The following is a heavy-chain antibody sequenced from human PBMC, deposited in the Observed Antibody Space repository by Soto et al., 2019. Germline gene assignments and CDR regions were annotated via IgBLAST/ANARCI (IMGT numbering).Heavy chain of an antibody. CDR2: ISYDGSNK. Sequence: VQLLESGGGLVQPGGSLRLSCAASGFTFSSYAMSWVRQAPGKGLEWVAVISYDGSNKYYADSAKGRFTISRDNSKNTLYLQMNSLRAEDTAVYYCARVLSGYETYYFDYWGQGTLVTVSS. V-gene: IGHV3-30-3*01. CDR3: ARVLSGYETYYFDY. D-gene: IGHD5-12*01. J-gene: IGHJ4*02. CDR1: GFTFSSYA.